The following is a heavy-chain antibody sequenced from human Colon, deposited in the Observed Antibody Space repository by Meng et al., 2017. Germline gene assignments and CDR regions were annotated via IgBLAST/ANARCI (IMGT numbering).Heavy chain of an antibody. CDR1: GGSMSSGNDY. D-gene: IGHD2-21*01. Sequence: QVQLQESGQGLVEPSQTLPLTCTGSGGSMSSGNDYWSWIRQPPGKGLEWIGYIHHSGSAYYNPSLKSRVSISVDTSKNQFSLNLNSMTAADTAVYYCASFDHIPRRNYFDYWGQGTLVTVSS. V-gene: IGHV4-30-4*08. J-gene: IGHJ4*02. CDR2: IHHSGSA. CDR3: ASFDHIPRRNYFDY.